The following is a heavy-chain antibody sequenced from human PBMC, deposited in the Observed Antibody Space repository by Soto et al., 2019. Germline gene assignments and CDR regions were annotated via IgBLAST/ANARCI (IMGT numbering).Heavy chain of an antibody. CDR2: IYQTGNT. J-gene: IGHJ5*02. D-gene: IGHD3-22*01. CDR1: GGAVSSGDYS. CDR3: AGYHYRSGYRYSWFDT. V-gene: IGHV4-30-2*01. Sequence: QLQLQESGSRLVKPSQTLSLTCAVSGGAVSSGDYSWSWLRQPPGKGLELIGYIYQTGNTYYNPAPNNRVTISVNKSKNQSSLKLSYVTAADTAVDYCAGYHYRSGYRYSWFDTWGQGTLVTVSS.